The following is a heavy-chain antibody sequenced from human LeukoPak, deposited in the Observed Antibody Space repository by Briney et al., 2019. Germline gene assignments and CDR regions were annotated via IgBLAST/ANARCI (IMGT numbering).Heavy chain of an antibody. CDR2: IWYDGSNK. CDR3: AREVASTADAFDI. J-gene: IGHJ3*02. V-gene: IGHV3-33*01. Sequence: GGSLRLSCAASGFTFSSYGMHWVRQAPGKGLEWVAVIWYDGSNKYYADSVKGRFTISRDNSKNTLYLQMNSLRAEDTAVYYCAREVASTADAFDIWGQGTMVTVSS. D-gene: IGHD4-17*01. CDR1: GFTFSSYG.